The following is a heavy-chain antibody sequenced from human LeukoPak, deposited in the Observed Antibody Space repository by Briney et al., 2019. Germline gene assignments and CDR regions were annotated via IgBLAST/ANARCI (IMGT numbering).Heavy chain of an antibody. D-gene: IGHD6-13*01. J-gene: IGHJ4*02. V-gene: IGHV3-48*03. Sequence: PGGSLRLSCAASGFIFSSYEMNWVRQAPGKGRECVSCIGSNGKPRHYADSVKSRFTISRDNVKNTLYMQMNSLRAEDTAGYYCARVGQQLDDYWGQGTLVTVSS. CDR2: IGSNGKPR. CDR1: GFIFSSYE. CDR3: ARVGQQLDDY.